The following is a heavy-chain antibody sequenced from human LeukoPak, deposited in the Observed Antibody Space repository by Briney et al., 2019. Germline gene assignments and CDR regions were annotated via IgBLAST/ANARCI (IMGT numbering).Heavy chain of an antibody. Sequence: GGSLRLSCAASGFTFSNYAMSWVRQAPGEGLEWVSVISGSGGSTYYVDSVRGRFTISRDNSKNTLYLQMNSLRAEDTAVYYCAKRYSGSQAFDYWGQGTLVTVSS. CDR3: AKRYSGSQAFDY. V-gene: IGHV3-23*01. CDR2: ISGSGGST. CDR1: GFTFSNYA. D-gene: IGHD1-26*01. J-gene: IGHJ4*02.